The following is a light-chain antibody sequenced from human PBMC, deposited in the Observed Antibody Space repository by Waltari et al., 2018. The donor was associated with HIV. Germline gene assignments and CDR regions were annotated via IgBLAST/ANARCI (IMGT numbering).Light chain of an antibody. V-gene: IGLV2-8*01. CDR2: GVN. CDR3: SSYGGSNNVV. Sequence: QSALTQPPSASGSPGQSVTISCTGTSSDVGGYNYVSWYQQHPGKAPKLMIYGVNKRPSGVPDRFSGSKAGNTASLTVSGLQAEDEAEYYCSSYGGSNNVVFGGGTKLTVL. J-gene: IGLJ2*01. CDR1: SSDVGGYNY.